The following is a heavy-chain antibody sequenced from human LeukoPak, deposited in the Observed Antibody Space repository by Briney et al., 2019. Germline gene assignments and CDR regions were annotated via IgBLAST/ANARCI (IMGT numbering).Heavy chain of an antibody. CDR1: GFTFSSYA. CDR3: AGSVAGNTWFDP. J-gene: IGHJ5*02. Sequence: GGSLRLSCAASGFTFSSYAMSWVRQAPGKGLEWVSYISSSDDTIHYADSVKGRFTISRDNAKNSLYLQMNSLRAEDTAVYYCAGSVAGNTWFDPWGQGTLVTVSS. D-gene: IGHD6-19*01. V-gene: IGHV3-48*04. CDR2: ISSSDDTI.